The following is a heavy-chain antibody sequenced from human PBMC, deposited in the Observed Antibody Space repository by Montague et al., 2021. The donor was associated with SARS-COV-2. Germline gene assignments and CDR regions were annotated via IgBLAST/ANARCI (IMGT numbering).Heavy chain of an antibody. D-gene: IGHD2-15*01. CDR2: IYYSGST. Sequence: SETLSLTCTVSGGSISSYYWSWIWQPPGKGLEWIGYIYYSGSTNYNPSLKSRVTISVDTSKNPFSLKLSSVTAADTAVYYCARRSLGYCSDGSCYSAFDPWGQGTLVTVSS. CDR3: ARRSLGYCSDGSCYSAFDP. CDR1: GGSISSYY. V-gene: IGHV4-59*01. J-gene: IGHJ5*02.